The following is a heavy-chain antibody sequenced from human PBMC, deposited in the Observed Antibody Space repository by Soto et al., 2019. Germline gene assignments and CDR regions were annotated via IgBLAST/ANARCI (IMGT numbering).Heavy chain of an antibody. V-gene: IGHV4-59*12. J-gene: IGHJ4*02. D-gene: IGHD1-26*01. CDR2: IHYSGRT. CDR1: NGSISGFY. Sequence: QVQLQESGPGLVKPSETLSPTCSVSNGSISGFYWTWIRQPPGKILEWIGYIHYSGRTDYNPSLTSRATMSVDTSKNQFSLNLKSITAADTAVYYCVRVGVGIGNHFDSWGRGTLVTVSS. CDR3: VRVGVGIGNHFDS.